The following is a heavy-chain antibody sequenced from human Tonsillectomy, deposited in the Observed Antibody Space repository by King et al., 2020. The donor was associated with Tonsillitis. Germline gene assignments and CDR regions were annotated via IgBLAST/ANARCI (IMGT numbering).Heavy chain of an antibody. Sequence: QLVQSGAEVKKPGASVKVSCEASGYTFTSYYMHWGRQAPGQGLEWMGLINPSGGSTTYAQKFQGRVTMTRDTSTSTVYMEVSSLRSEDTAMYYCARNYGDTRNWFDPWGQGTLVTVSS. D-gene: IGHD4-17*01. J-gene: IGHJ5*02. CDR2: INPSGGST. CDR3: ARNYGDTRNWFDP. V-gene: IGHV1-46*03. CDR1: GYTFTSYY.